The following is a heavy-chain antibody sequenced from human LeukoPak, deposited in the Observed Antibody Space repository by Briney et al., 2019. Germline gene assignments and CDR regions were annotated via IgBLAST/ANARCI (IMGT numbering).Heavy chain of an antibody. D-gene: IGHD5-12*01. CDR3: AKATVSGDLVATIHFDY. J-gene: IGHJ4*02. CDR2: ISGSGGST. Sequence: GGSLRLSCAASGFTFSSYAMSWVRQAPGKGLEWVSAISGSGGSTYYADSVKGRFTISRDNSKNTLYLQMNSLRAEDTAVYYCAKATVSGDLVATIHFDYWGQGTLVTVSS. CDR1: GFTFSSYA. V-gene: IGHV3-23*01.